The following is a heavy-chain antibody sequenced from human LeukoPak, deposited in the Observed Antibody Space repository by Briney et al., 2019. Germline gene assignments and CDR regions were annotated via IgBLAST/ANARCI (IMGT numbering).Heavy chain of an antibody. CDR1: GFTVSSNY. CDR3: ARVRVGPPYYDAFDI. CDR2: IYSDGST. J-gene: IGHJ3*02. V-gene: IGHV3-66*02. Sequence: PGGSLRLSCAASGFTVSSNYMGWVRQAPGKGLEWVSIIYSDGSTFYADSVKGRFTISRDSSKNTLYLQMNSLRAEDTAVYYCARVRVGPPYYDAFDIWGQGTMVTVSS. D-gene: IGHD1-26*01.